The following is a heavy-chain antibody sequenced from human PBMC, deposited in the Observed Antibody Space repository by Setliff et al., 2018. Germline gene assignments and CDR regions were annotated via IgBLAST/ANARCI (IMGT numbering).Heavy chain of an antibody. Sequence: GASVKVSCKASGATFSSYGISWVRQAPGQGLEWMGGTIPMFGTTEYAQKFQGRLTIITDESTNTAFMQLSSLRSDDTAVYYCVREGVDSRSSTDYRYYMDVWGKGTKVTVSS. J-gene: IGHJ6*03. CDR1: GATFSSYG. D-gene: IGHD3-22*01. CDR2: TIPMFGTT. CDR3: VREGVDSRSSTDYRYYMDV. V-gene: IGHV1-69*05.